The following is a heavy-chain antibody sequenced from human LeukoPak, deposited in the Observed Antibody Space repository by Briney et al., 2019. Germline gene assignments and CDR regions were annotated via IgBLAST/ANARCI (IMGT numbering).Heavy chain of an antibody. CDR1: GGSISSYY. V-gene: IGHV4-59*12. CDR2: IYYSGST. CDR3: ATIRGLGNYYYMDV. J-gene: IGHJ6*03. D-gene: IGHD3/OR15-3a*01. Sequence: SETLSLTCTVSGGSISSYYWSWIRQPPGKGLEWIGYIYYSGSTNYNPSLKSRVTISVDTSKNQFSLKLSSVTAADTAVYYCATIRGLGNYYYMDVWGKGTTVTVSS.